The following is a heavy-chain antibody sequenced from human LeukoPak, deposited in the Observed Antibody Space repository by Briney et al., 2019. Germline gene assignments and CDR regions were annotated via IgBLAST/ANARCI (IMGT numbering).Heavy chain of an antibody. Sequence: PSETLSLTCTVSGGSISSYYWSWIRQPPGKGLDWSGYIYYSGSTNYNPSLKSRVTISVDTSKNQFSLKLSSVTAADTAVYYCARVRAYYYDSSGLGHDAFDIWGQGTMATVSS. CDR3: ARVRAYYYDSSGLGHDAFDI. V-gene: IGHV4-59*01. J-gene: IGHJ3*02. CDR2: IYYSGST. CDR1: GGSISSYY. D-gene: IGHD3-22*01.